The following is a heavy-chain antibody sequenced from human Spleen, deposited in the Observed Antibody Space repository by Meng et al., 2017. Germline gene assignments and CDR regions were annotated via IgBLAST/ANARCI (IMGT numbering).Heavy chain of an antibody. V-gene: IGHV1-2*02. CDR3: ANSHLYSSGWFYGLDV. CDR1: GYNFAALY. J-gene: IGHJ6*02. D-gene: IGHD6-19*01. Sequence: GESLKISCKASGYNFAALYMQWVRQAPGQGLEWMGWINPDSGDTKYAQTFQGRVTMTSDTSVKTAYMELRSLRSDDTAVYYCANSHLYSSGWFYGLDVWGQGTTVTVSS. CDR2: INPDSGDT.